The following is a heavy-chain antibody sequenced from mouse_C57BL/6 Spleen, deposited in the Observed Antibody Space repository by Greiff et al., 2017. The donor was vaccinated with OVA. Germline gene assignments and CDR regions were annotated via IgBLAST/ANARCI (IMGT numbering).Heavy chain of an antibody. D-gene: IGHD2-3*01. CDR1: GSTFTSYW. CDR2: INPSIGGT. Sequence: QVQLQQPGTELVRPGASVKLSCKASGSTFTSYWMHWVKQRPGQGLEWIGNINPSIGGTNYNEKFKSKATLTVDKSSSTAYMLLSSLTSEDSAVYYCAREDGSYYFDYWGQGTTLTVSS. V-gene: IGHV1-53*01. J-gene: IGHJ2*01. CDR3: AREDGSYYFDY.